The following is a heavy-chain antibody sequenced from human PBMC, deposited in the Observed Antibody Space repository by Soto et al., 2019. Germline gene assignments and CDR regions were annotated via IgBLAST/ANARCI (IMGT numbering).Heavy chain of an antibody. Sequence: QVQLVQSGAEVKKPGSSVKVSCKASGGTFSSYTISWVRQAPGQGLEWMGRIIPILGIANYAQKFQGRVTITADKSPSTAYMELRSLRSEDTAVYYCARDGGGVVVPAADWYFDLWGRGTLVTVSS. CDR1: GGTFSSYT. V-gene: IGHV1-69*02. CDR2: IIPILGIA. D-gene: IGHD2-2*01. CDR3: ARDGGGVVVPAADWYFDL. J-gene: IGHJ2*01.